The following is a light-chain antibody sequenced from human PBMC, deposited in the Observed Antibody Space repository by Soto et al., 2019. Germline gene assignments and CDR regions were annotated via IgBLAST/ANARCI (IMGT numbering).Light chain of an antibody. CDR3: AAWDDSLSGPV. CDR1: SSSIGTHY. Sequence: QSVLTQPPSVSAAPGQRVSISCSGSSSSIGTHYVAWYQQVPGTPPKLLIYDNNKRPSGTPDRFSGSKSGTSASLAISGLRSDDESDYYCAAWDDSLSGPVFGGGTKVTVL. CDR2: DNN. J-gene: IGLJ3*02. V-gene: IGLV1-47*01.